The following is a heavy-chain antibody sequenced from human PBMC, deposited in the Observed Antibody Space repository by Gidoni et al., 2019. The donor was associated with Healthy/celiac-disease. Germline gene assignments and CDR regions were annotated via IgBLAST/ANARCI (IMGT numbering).Heavy chain of an antibody. V-gene: IGHV1-69*01. D-gene: IGHD6-19*01. J-gene: IGHJ4*02. Sequence: QVHLVQSGSEAKEPGFSVMGPCKASGGTFSSYALSWVRQAPGQGLEWLGGIIPIFSTANYAQKFQGRVTSTADETTSTAYMGLSSLRSEDAAVYYCASSVRWLVKRGNYFDYWGQGTLVTVSS. CDR2: IIPIFSTA. CDR1: GGTFSSYA. CDR3: ASSVRWLVKRGNYFDY.